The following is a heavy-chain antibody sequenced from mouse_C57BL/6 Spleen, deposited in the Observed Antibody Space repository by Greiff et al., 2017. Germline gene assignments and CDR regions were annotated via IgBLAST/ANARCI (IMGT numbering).Heavy chain of an antibody. V-gene: IGHV1-63*01. J-gene: IGHJ2*01. D-gene: IGHD3-2*02. CDR3: AREGAQAQYYFDY. CDR2: IYPGGGYT. CDR1: GYTFTNYW. Sequence: QVQLQQSGAELVRPGTSVKMSCKASGYTFTNYWIGWAKQRPGHGLEWIGDIYPGGGYTNYNEKFKGKATLSADKSSSTAYMQFSSLTSENSAIYYCAREGAQAQYYFDYWGQGTTLTVSS.